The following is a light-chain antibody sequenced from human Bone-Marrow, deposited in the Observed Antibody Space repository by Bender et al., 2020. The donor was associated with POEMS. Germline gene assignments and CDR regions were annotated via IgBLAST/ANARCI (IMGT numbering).Light chain of an antibody. J-gene: IGLJ1*01. V-gene: IGLV2-18*02. CDR2: EVT. Sequence: QSALTQPPSVSGSPGQSVTISCTGTSSDVGNYNRVSWYQQSPGAAPRLMIYEVTNRPSGVPDRFSGSKSGNTASLAISGLQAEDEADYFCCSFAGTTTSYVFGTGTKVTV. CDR1: SSDVGNYNR. CDR3: CSFAGTTTSYV.